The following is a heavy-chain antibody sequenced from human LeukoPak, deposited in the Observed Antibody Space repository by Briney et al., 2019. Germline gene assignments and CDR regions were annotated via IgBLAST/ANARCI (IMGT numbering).Heavy chain of an antibody. V-gene: IGHV3-23*01. CDR1: GFTFSSYG. CDR2: ISGSGGGT. J-gene: IGHJ4*02. D-gene: IGHD3-22*01. Sequence: PGGSLRLSCAASGFTFSSYGMSWVRQAPGKGLEWVSAISGSGGGTYYADSVKGQFTISRDNSKNTLYLQMNSLRAEDTPVYYCAKNEGNGYFDYWGQGTLVTVSS. CDR3: AKNEGNGYFDY.